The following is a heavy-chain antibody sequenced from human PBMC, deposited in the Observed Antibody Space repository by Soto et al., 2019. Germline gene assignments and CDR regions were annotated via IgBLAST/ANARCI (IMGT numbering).Heavy chain of an antibody. D-gene: IGHD2-2*01. CDR2: IIPIFGTA. V-gene: IGHV1-69*13. CDR1: GGTFSSYA. J-gene: IGHJ5*02. CDR3: ASLRDCSSTSCQRGPWFDP. Sequence: SVKVSCKASGGTFSSYAISWVRQAPGQGLEWMGGIIPIFGTANYAQKFQGRVTITADESTSTAYMELSSLRSEDTAVYYCASLRDCSSTSCQRGPWFDPWGQGTLVTVSS.